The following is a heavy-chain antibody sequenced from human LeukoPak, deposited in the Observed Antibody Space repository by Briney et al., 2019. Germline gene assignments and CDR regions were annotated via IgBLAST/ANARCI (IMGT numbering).Heavy chain of an antibody. Sequence: GRSLRLSCAASGFTFSSYAMHWVRQAPGKGLEWVAVISYDGSNKYYADSVKGRFTISRDNSKNTLYLQMNSLRAEDTAVYYCARAPKSIAADRNAFDIWGQGTMVTVSS. CDR1: GFTFSSYA. J-gene: IGHJ3*02. CDR2: ISYDGSNK. CDR3: ARAPKSIAADRNAFDI. V-gene: IGHV3-30-3*01. D-gene: IGHD6-6*01.